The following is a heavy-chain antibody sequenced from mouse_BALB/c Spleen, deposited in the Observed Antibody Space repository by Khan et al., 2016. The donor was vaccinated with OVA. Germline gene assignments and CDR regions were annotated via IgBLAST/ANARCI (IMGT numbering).Heavy chain of an antibody. CDR3: RFTISRDNAKNTLYLQMSSLKSEDTAMFYCARLAYYYDSEGFAY. Sequence: EVELVESGGDLVKPEGSLKLSCAASDLTLVTNACFGVAQLQKKSWEGLATLVSGGGKPSNPEMVRGRLTTSGENARNTRYCKMSGWKQKETARLQGRFTISRDNAKNTLYLQMSSLKSEDTAMFYCARLAYYYDSEGFAYWGQGTLVTVSA. J-gene: IGHJ3*01. D-gene: IGHD1-1*01. CDR2: LVSGGGKP. V-gene: IGHV5-6*01. CDR1: DLTLVTNA.